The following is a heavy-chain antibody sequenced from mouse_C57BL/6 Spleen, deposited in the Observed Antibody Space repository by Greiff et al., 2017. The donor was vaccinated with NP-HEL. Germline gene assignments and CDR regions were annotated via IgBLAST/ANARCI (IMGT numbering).Heavy chain of an antibody. CDR3: AREIYYDFDY. CDR1: GYTFTSYW. CDR2: IDPSDSYT. J-gene: IGHJ2*01. D-gene: IGHD2-4*01. Sequence: VQLQQPGAELVRPGTSVKLSCKASGYTFTSYWMHWVKQRPGQGLEWIGVIDPSDSYTKYNQKLKGKAQLTVDTPSSTAYMQLSSLTSEDSAVYYCAREIYYDFDYWGQGTTLTVSS. V-gene: IGHV1-59*01.